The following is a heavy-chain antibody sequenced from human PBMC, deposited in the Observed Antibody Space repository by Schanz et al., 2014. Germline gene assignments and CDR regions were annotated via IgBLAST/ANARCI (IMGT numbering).Heavy chain of an antibody. V-gene: IGHV3-48*01. D-gene: IGHD1-26*01. CDR1: GFTFSGYS. CDR2: ITGTGTV. CDR3: ARDHTTESYYSAGPPIDY. J-gene: IGHJ4*02. Sequence: EVHLVESGGGLVQPGGSLRLSCAASGFTFSGYSMNWVRQAPGKGLEWISYITGTGTVMYADSVKGRFTISRDNSKNTLFLQMNSLRAEDTAVYYCARDHTTESYYSAGPPIDYWGQGTLLTVSS.